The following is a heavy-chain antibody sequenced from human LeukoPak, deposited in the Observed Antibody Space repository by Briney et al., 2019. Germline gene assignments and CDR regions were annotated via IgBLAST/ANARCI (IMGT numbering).Heavy chain of an antibody. V-gene: IGHV3-9*01. J-gene: IGHJ4*02. CDR1: GFTFDDYA. CDR2: ISWNSGSI. D-gene: IGHD2-15*01. Sequence: PGGSLRLSCAASGFTFDDYAMHWVRQAPGKGLEWVSGISWNSGSIGYADSVKGRFTISRDNAKNSLYLQMNSLRAEDTALYYCAKAWRYCSGGSCYLFDYWGQGTLVTVSS. CDR3: AKAWRYCSGGSCYLFDY.